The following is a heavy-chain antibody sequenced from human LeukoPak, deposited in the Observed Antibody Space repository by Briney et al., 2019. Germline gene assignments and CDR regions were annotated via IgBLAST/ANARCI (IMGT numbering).Heavy chain of an antibody. J-gene: IGHJ4*02. CDR2: ISGSGDST. D-gene: IGHD2-2*02. V-gene: IGHV3-23*01. Sequence: PGGSLRLSCAASGFTFNNYAMSWVRQAPGRGLEWVSTISGSGDSTYYADSVKGRFTISRDNSKNTLYLQMNSLRPEDTAVYYCPKGCASTGCYTSEHWGRGTLVTVSS. CDR3: PKGCASTGCYTSEH. CDR1: GFTFNNYA.